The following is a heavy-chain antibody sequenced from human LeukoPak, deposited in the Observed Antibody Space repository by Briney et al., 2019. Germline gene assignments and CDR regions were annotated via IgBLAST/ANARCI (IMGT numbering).Heavy chain of an antibody. CDR2: ISGSGDNT. Sequence: GGSLRLSCAASGFTFSSFAMSWVRQAPGKGLEWVSPISGSGDNTYYTDSVKGRFTISRDNSKNTLYLQMNSLRAEDTAVYYCAKIPYSSGWVQNWFDPWGQGTLVTVSS. D-gene: IGHD6-19*01. J-gene: IGHJ5*02. CDR1: GFTFSSFA. V-gene: IGHV3-23*01. CDR3: AKIPYSSGWVQNWFDP.